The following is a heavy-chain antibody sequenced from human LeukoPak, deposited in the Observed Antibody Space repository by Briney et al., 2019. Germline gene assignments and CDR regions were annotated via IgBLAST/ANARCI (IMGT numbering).Heavy chain of an antibody. V-gene: IGHV3-13*01. CDR1: GFTLNIYN. Sequence: GSLRLSCAASGFTLNIYNMHWVRQATGKSLEWVSVIGPAGDTYYPGSVKGRFTISRENAKNSLSLQMDSLRAGDTAVYYCARDSSGQYSSSPGGYYYYYYGMDVWGQGTTVTVSS. CDR3: ARDSSGQYSSSPGGYYYYYYGMDV. CDR2: IGPAGDT. J-gene: IGHJ6*02. D-gene: IGHD6-6*01.